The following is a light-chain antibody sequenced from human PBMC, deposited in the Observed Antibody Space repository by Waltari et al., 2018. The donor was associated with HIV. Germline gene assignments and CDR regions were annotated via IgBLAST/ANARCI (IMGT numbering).Light chain of an antibody. Sequence: DIVMTQSPLSLPVTPGEPASIPCRSSQSLLHSNGHTYLDRYLQKPGQSPQLLIYFSYNRAARVSDRFSGSGSGTYFTLKISRVEAEDVGVYYCMQALQTPYTFGQGTKLEIK. V-gene: IGKV2-28*01. CDR3: MQALQTPYT. CDR2: FSY. J-gene: IGKJ2*01. CDR1: QSLLHSNGHTY.